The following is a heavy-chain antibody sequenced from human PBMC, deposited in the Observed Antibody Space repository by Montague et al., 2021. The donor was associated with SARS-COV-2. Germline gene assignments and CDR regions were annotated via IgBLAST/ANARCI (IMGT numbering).Heavy chain of an antibody. CDR3: ARAQTTCFIANCVNYFDY. Sequence: SLRLSCAASGFTFNNFGMHWVRQAPGQGLEWVAVISYDGSIQYYADSVKGRFTISRDWSKNTLYLQMSSLRPEDTAVYYCARAQTTCFIANCVNYFDYWGRGALVTVSS. D-gene: IGHD1-1*01. V-gene: IGHV3-30*03. CDR2: ISYDGSIQ. CDR1: GFTFNNFG. J-gene: IGHJ4*02.